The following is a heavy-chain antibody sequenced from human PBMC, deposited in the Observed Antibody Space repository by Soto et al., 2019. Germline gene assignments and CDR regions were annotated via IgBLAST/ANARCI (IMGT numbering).Heavy chain of an antibody. D-gene: IGHD1-26*01. CDR2: ISGSGGST. CDR1: GFTFSSYA. J-gene: IGHJ4*02. Sequence: EVQLLESGGGLVQPGGSLRLSCAASGFTFSSYAMSWVRQAPGKGLEWVSAISGSGGSTYYADSVKGRFTISRDNSKNTLYLQMNSLRAEDTAVYYCAKVGPPGATIGMYVWYFDYWGQGTLVTVSS. V-gene: IGHV3-23*01. CDR3: AKVGPPGATIGMYVWYFDY.